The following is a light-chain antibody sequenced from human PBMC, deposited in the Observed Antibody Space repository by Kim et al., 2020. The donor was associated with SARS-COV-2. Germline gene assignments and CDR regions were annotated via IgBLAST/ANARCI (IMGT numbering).Light chain of an antibody. V-gene: IGKV3-15*01. Sequence: EIVMTQSPATLSVSPGEGATLSCRASQDVNTNLAWYQQKPGQAPRLLISGASTRATGIPARFSGSGSGTEFTLTISSLQSEDFAVYYCQQYNNWPPITFDQGTRLEIK. J-gene: IGKJ5*01. CDR1: QDVNTN. CDR3: QQYNNWPPIT. CDR2: GAS.